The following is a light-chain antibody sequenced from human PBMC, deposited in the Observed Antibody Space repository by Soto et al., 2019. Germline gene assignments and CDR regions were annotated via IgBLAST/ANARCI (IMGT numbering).Light chain of an antibody. V-gene: IGLV1-40*01. CDR3: QSYDSSLSGSDV. CDR2: GNN. J-gene: IGLJ1*01. CDR1: SSNIGAGYD. Sequence: QSLLTQPPSVSGAPGQRVTISCTGSSSNIGAGYDVHWYQRLPGTAPKVLIYGNNNRPSGVPDRFSGSKSGTSASLAITGLQAEDEADYYCQSYDSSLSGSDVFGTGTKVTVL.